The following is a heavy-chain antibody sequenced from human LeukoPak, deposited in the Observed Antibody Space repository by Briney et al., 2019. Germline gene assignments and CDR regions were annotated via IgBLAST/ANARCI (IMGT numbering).Heavy chain of an antibody. CDR3: AKERGYYYDSSGYYYPDAFDI. D-gene: IGHD3-22*01. V-gene: IGHV3-23*01. CDR2: ISGSGGST. Sequence: PGGSLRLSCAASGFTFSSYAMSWVRQAPGKGLEWVSAISGSGGSTYYADSVKGRFTISRDNSKNTLYLQMNSLRAEDTAVYYCAKERGYYYDSSGYYYPDAFDIWGQGTMVTVSS. J-gene: IGHJ3*02. CDR1: GFTFSSYA.